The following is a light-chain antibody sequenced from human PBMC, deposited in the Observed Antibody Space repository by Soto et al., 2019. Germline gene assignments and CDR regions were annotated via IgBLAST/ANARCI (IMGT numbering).Light chain of an antibody. CDR1: QSLNSN. J-gene: IGKJ1*01. CDR2: DTS. Sequence: ILLTQSPATLSVSPGERVTLSCRASQSLNSNLAWYQQRPGQAPRLLIYDTSTSATGIPARFSGSGSGTEFTLTISSLQSEDFAVYYWQQYNNWWTFGQGTKVEIK. CDR3: QQYNNWWT. V-gene: IGKV3-15*01.